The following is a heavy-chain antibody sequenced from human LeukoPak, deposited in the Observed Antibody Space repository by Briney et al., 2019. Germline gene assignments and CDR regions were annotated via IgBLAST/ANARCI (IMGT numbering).Heavy chain of an antibody. J-gene: IGHJ4*02. CDR2: IYYSGST. CDR1: GGSISSSSYY. Sequence: SETLSVTCTVSGGSISSSSYYWGWIRQPPGKGLEWIGSIYYSGSTYYNPSLKSRVTISVDTSKNQFSLKLSSVTAADTAVYYCARMQQLVFGYWGQGTLVTVSS. CDR3: ARMQQLVFGY. V-gene: IGHV4-39*01. D-gene: IGHD6-13*01.